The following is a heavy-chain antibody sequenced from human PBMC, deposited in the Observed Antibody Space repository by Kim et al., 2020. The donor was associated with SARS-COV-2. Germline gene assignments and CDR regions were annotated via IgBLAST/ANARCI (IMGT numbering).Heavy chain of an antibody. D-gene: IGHD3-16*01. J-gene: IGHJ4*02. Sequence: STSYADSVKGRVTISRDNAKNTLYLQMNSLGAEDTAVYYCARGGSGSLDYWGQGTLVTVSS. CDR3: ARGGSGSLDY. V-gene: IGHV3-74*01. CDR2: ST.